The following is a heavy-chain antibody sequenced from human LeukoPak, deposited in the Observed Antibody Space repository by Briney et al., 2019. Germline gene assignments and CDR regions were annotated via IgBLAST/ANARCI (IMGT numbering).Heavy chain of an antibody. Sequence: GGSLRLSCAASGFTFSSYAMSWVRQAPGKGLEGVSAISGSGGRTYYADSVKGRFTISRDNSKNTLYLQMNSLRAEDTAVYYCAKVSYYYDSSGYSFDYWGQGTLVTVSS. CDR1: GFTFSSYA. J-gene: IGHJ4*02. D-gene: IGHD3-22*01. V-gene: IGHV3-23*01. CDR2: ISGSGGRT. CDR3: AKVSYYYDSSGYSFDY.